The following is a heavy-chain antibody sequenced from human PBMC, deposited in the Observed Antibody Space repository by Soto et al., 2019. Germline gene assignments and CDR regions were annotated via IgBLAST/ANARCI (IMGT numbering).Heavy chain of an antibody. J-gene: IGHJ4*02. CDR1: GFTFSSYG. CDR2: IGGSGGGGYT. Sequence: EMQLLESGGALVQPGGSLRLSCAASGFTFSSYGVTWVRQAPGKGLEWLSSIGGSGGGGYTYYADSVRGRFTISRDNSRNTLYLQMNSLRAEDTAVYYCAKAVSSSTQQWVVPKRFDCWGQGTLVTVSS. V-gene: IGHV3-23*01. CDR3: AKAVSSSTQQWVVPKRFDC. D-gene: IGHD6-19*01.